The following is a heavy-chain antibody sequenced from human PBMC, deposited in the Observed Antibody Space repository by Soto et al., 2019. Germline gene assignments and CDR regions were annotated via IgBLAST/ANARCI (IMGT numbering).Heavy chain of an antibody. J-gene: IGHJ4*02. V-gene: IGHV4-30-4*01. CDR1: GGSISSDYYC. Sequence: QVQLQESGPGLVKPSQTLSLTCTVSGGSISSDYYCWSWIRQSPEKGLEWLGHIYNSVNTYSNPSLSIRVTISVDTSKNHFSLKPPSVTAADTAVYYCARGPSGDKVDNWGQGTLVTVAS. CDR2: IYNSVNT. CDR3: ARGPSGDKVDN. D-gene: IGHD7-27*01.